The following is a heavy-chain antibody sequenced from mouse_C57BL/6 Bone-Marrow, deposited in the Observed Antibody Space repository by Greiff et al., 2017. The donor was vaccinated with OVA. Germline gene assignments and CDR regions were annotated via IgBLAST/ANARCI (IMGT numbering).Heavy chain of an antibody. CDR2: IYPGSGNT. J-gene: IGHJ1*03. D-gene: IGHD1-1*01. CDR3: ARAGDYGSSYGYWYFDV. V-gene: IGHV1-76*01. CDR1: GYTFTDYY. Sequence: VQLVESGAELVRPGASVKLSCKASGYTFTDYYINWVKQRPGQGLEWIARIYPGSGNTYYNEKFKGKATLTAEKSSSTAYMQLSSLTSEDSAVYFCARAGDYGSSYGYWYFDVWGTGTTVTVSS.